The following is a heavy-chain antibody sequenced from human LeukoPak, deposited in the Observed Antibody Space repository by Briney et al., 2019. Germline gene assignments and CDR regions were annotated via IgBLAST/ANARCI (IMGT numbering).Heavy chain of an antibody. Sequence: ASVKVSCKASGGTFSSYTISWVRQAPGQGLEWMGRIIPILGIANYAQKFQGRVTITADKSTSTAYMELSSLRSEDTAVYYCARGARGYSGYDPNNWFDPWGQGTLVTVSS. D-gene: IGHD5-12*01. V-gene: IGHV1-69*02. CDR2: IIPILGIA. J-gene: IGHJ5*02. CDR1: GGTFSSYT. CDR3: ARGARGYSGYDPNNWFDP.